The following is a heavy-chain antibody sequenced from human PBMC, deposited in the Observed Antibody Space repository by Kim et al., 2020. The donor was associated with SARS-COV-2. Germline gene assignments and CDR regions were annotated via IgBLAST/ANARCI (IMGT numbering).Heavy chain of an antibody. CDR1: GGSISSYY. CDR3: ARVKVREANFAVIAEYYFDY. V-gene: IGHV4-59*01. J-gene: IGHJ4*02. CDR2: IYYSGST. Sequence: SETLSLTCTVSGGSISSYYWSWIRQPPGKGLESIGYIYYSGSTNYNPSLKSRVTISVDTSKNQFSLKLSSVTAADTAVYYCARVKVREANFAVIAEYYFDYWGQGTLVTVSS. D-gene: IGHD3-10*01.